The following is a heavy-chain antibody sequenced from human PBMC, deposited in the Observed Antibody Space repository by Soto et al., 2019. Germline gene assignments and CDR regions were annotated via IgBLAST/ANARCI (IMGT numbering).Heavy chain of an antibody. CDR3: ARDRHFGITFGGVIVTNWFDP. Sequence: GGSLRLSCAASGFTFSSYWMHWVRQAPGKGLVWVSRINSDGSSTSYADSVKGRFTISRDNAKNTLYLQMNSLRAEDTAVYYCARDRHFGITFGGVIVTNWFDPWGQGALVTSPQ. V-gene: IGHV3-74*01. CDR1: GFTFSSYW. J-gene: IGHJ5*02. D-gene: IGHD3-16*02. CDR2: INSDGSST.